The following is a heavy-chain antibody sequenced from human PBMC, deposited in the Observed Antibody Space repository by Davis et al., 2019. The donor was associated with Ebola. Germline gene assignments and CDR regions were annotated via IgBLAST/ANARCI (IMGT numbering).Heavy chain of an antibody. CDR3: ARDGRRLQVKVNWFDP. D-gene: IGHD4-17*01. CDR1: RYTFTSYG. CDR2: ISAYNGNT. V-gene: IGHV1-18*01. J-gene: IGHJ5*02. Sequence: SVKVSCKASRYTFTSYGISWVRQAPGQGFEWMGWISAYNGNTNYAQKLQGRVTMTTDTSTSTAYMELRSLRSDDTAVYYCARDGRRLQVKVNWFDPWGQGTLVTVSS.